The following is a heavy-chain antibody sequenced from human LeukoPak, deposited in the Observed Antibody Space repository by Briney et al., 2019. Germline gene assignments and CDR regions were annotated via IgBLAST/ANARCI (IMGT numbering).Heavy chain of an antibody. V-gene: IGHV3-64*01. J-gene: IGHJ4*02. CDR2: ISSNGGST. Sequence: GRSLRLSCAASGFTFSSYAMHWVRQAPGKGLEYVSAISSNGGSTYYANSVKGRFTISRDNSKNTLYLQMGSLRAEDMAVYYCARDRPNYYDSSGYYDYWGQGTLVTVSS. CDR1: GFTFSSYA. D-gene: IGHD3-22*01. CDR3: ARDRPNYYDSSGYYDY.